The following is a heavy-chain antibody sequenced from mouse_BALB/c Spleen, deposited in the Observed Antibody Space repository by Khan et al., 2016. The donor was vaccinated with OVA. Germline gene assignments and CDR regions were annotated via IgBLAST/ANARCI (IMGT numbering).Heavy chain of an antibody. J-gene: IGHJ2*01. D-gene: IGHD1-1*01. CDR3: AREEALYYFAY. Sequence: VELVESGAELVRPGASVKLSCKTSGYIFTSYWIHWVKQRSGQGLEWIARIYPGTDNTYYNEKLRDEATLTADKSSSTAYIQLSSLKSEDSAVYFCAREEALYYFAYWGQGTTLTVSS. V-gene: IGHV1-76*01. CDR2: IYPGTDNT. CDR1: GYIFTSYW.